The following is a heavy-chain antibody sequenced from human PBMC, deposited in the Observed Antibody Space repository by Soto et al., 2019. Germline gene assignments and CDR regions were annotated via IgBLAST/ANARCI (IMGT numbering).Heavy chain of an antibody. CDR3: ARVGGSGGNSYPCDDLDD. CDR1: GYTFSTYW. CDR2: IYPGDSDA. J-gene: IGHJ4*02. V-gene: IGHV5-51*01. D-gene: IGHD2-15*01. Sequence: GESLKISCKGSGYTFSTYWIGWVRQVPGKGLEWMGIIYPGDSDARYSPSFQGQVTISADKSLTTAYMQWPSLRASDSGIYYCARVGGSGGNSYPCDDLDDWGQGTQVTVSS.